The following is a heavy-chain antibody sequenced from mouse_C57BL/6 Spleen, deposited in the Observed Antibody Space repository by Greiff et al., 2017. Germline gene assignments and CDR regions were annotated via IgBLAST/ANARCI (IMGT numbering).Heavy chain of an antibody. D-gene: IGHD1-1*01. V-gene: IGHV1-55*01. CDR1: GYTFTSYW. Sequence: QVQLQQPGAELVKPGASVKMSCKASGYTFTSYWITWVKQRPGQGLEWIGDIYPGSGSTNYNEKFKSKAPLTVDKSTSTAYMQLSSLTSEDSAVYYGAKDGSSRFDYWGQGTTLTVSS. CDR2: IYPGSGST. CDR3: AKDGSSRFDY. J-gene: IGHJ2*01.